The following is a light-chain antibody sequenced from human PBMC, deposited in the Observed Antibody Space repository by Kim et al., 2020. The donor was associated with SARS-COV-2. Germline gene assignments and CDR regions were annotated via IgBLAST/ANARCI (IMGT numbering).Light chain of an antibody. CDR2: KAS. Sequence: SRWLAWYQQKPGKAPNLLIYKASSLETGVPSRFAGSGSGAEFNLTISSLQPDDLGTYYCQQYSGYPLTFGGGTKVDIK. V-gene: IGKV1-5*03. J-gene: IGKJ4*01. CDR3: QQYSGYPLT. CDR1: SRW.